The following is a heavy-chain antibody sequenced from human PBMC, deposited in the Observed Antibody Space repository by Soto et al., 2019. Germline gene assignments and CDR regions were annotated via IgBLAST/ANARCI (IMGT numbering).Heavy chain of an antibody. V-gene: IGHV4-34*01. CDR2: INHSGST. CDR3: ARGRQQRQRNPNYYYGMDV. J-gene: IGHJ6*02. Sequence: PSETLSLTCAVYGGSFSGYYWSWIRQPPGKGLEWIGEINHSGSTNYNPSHKSRVTISVDTSKNQLSLKMSSVTAADTAVYYCARGRQQRQRNPNYYYGMDVWGQGTTVTVSS. D-gene: IGHD6-13*01. CDR1: GGSFSGYY.